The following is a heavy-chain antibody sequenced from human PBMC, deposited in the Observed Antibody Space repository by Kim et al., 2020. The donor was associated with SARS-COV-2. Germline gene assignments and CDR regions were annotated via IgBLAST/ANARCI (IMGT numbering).Heavy chain of an antibody. D-gene: IGHD3-10*01. V-gene: IGHV3-30*07. CDR3: ARDGITMVRGVIITKNYFDY. J-gene: IGHJ4*02. Sequence: FTSSRDNSKNTLYLQMNSLRAEDTAVYYCARDGITMVRGVIITKNYFDYWGQGTLVTVSS.